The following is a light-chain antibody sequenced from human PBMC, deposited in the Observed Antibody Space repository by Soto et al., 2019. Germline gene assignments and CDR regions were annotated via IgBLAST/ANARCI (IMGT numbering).Light chain of an antibody. CDR1: PSVGSEY. Sequence: EIVLTQSPGTLSLSPVERVTLSCRASPSVGSEYLAWYQQKSGQAPRLLLYGASNRATGIPDRFSGSGSGTDFTLTISRVEPEDFAVYSCQQYGSSPYTFGQGTKLEFK. J-gene: IGKJ2*01. CDR3: QQYGSSPYT. V-gene: IGKV3-20*01. CDR2: GAS.